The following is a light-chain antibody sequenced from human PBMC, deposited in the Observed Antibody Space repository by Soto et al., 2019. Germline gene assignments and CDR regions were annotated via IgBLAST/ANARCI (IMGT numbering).Light chain of an antibody. CDR3: SSYTSISTYV. CDR2: EVS. J-gene: IGLJ1*01. V-gene: IGLV2-14*01. Sequence: QSALTQPASVSGSPGQSITISCTGTSRDIGGYNYVSWYQHHPGKAPKLMIYEVSNRPSGVSNRFSGSKSANTASLTISGLQAEDEADYYCSSYTSISTYVFGTGTKSPS. CDR1: SRDIGGYNY.